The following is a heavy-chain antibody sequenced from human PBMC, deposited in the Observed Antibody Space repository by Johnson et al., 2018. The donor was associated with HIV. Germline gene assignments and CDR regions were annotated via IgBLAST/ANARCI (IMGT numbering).Heavy chain of an antibody. Sequence: QVQLVESGGGVVQPGRSLRLSCVASGFTFSIYGMHWVRQAPGKGLEWVAVISYDGSNKYYADSVKGRFTISRDNSKNTLYLQMNSLRAGDTAVYYCARAGRWSGDTFDIWGQGTMVTVSS. J-gene: IGHJ3*02. CDR3: ARAGRWSGDTFDI. CDR2: ISYDGSNK. CDR1: GFTFSIYG. V-gene: IGHV3-30*03. D-gene: IGHD3-10*01.